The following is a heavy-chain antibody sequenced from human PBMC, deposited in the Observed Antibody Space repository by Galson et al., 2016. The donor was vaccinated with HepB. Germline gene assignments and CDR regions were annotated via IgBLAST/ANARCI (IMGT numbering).Heavy chain of an antibody. D-gene: IGHD3-10*01. CDR3: AIDLNTVNYGLAY. CDR1: GYNFSDYY. CDR2: INPKSGGT. J-gene: IGHJ4*02. V-gene: IGHV1-2*04. Sequence: SVKVSCKASGYNFSDYYIYWVRQAPGQGLEWMAWINPKSGGTNFAQKFQGWVTPTRDTSITTAYMELTNLKSDDTAVYYCAIDLNTVNYGLAYWGQGTPVTVSS.